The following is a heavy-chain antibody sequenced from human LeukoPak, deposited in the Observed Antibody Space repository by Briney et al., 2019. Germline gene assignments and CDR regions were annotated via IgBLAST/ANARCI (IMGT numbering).Heavy chain of an antibody. CDR3: SRFRYFDWPPGLDY. J-gene: IGHJ4*02. V-gene: IGHV4-39*01. CDR1: GGSTSSSSYY. CDR2: IYYSGGT. D-gene: IGHD3-9*01. Sequence: KPSETLSLTCTVSGGSTSSSSYYWGWIRQPPGKGLEWIGSIYYSGGTYYNPSLKSRVTISVDTSKNQFSLKLSSVTAADTAVYYCSRFRYFDWPPGLDYWGQGTLVTVSS.